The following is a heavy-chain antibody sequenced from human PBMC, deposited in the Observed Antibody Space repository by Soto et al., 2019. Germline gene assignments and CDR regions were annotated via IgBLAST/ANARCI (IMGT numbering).Heavy chain of an antibody. CDR3: AKVSGYYGSGSYYGMDV. J-gene: IGHJ6*02. CDR2: ISGSGGST. CDR1: GFTFSSYA. V-gene: IGHV3-23*01. D-gene: IGHD3-10*01. Sequence: GGSLRLSCAASGFTFSSYAMSWVRQAQGKGLEWVSAISGSGGSTYYADSVKGRFTISRDNSKNTLYLQMNSLRAEDTAVYYCAKVSGYYGSGSYYGMDVWGQGTTVTVSS.